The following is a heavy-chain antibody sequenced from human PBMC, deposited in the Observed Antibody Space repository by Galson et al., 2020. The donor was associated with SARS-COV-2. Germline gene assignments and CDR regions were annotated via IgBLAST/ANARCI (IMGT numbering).Heavy chain of an antibody. V-gene: IGHV3-33*01. J-gene: IGHJ3*02. CDR2: IWYDGSNK. Sequence: GESLKISCAASGFTFSSYGMHWVRQAPGKGLEWVAVIWYDGSNKYYADSVKGRFTISRDNSKNTLYLQMNSLRAEDTAVYYCKRDITIFELNAFDIWGQGTMVTVSS. CDR1: GFTFSSYG. CDR3: KRDITIFELNAFDI. D-gene: IGHD3-3*01.